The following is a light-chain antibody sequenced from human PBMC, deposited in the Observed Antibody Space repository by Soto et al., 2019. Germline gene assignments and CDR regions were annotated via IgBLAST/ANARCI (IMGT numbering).Light chain of an antibody. V-gene: IGKV1-5*01. CDR3: QQRSSWPPIT. Sequence: DIQMTQSPSTPSASVGDRVTITCRASQSISSWLAWYQQKPGKTPKLLIYDASSLESGVPSRFSGSGSGTEFTLTISSLQPDDFAVYYCQQRSSWPPITFGGGTKVDIK. CDR2: DAS. J-gene: IGKJ4*01. CDR1: QSISSW.